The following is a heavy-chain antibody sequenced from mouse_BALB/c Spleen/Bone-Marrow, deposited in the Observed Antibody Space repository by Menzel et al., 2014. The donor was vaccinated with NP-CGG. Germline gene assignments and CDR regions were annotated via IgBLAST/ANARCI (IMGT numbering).Heavy chain of an antibody. J-gene: IGHJ2*01. CDR2: ISYSGST. D-gene: IGHD2-3*01. Sequence: EVKVVESGPSLVKPSQTLSLTCSVTGDSITSDYWNWIRKFPGNKLEYMGYISYSGSTYYSPSLKSRISITRDTSKNQYYLQLNSVTTEDTATYYCATYDGFYFDYWGQGTTLTVSS. CDR3: ATYDGFYFDY. V-gene: IGHV3-8*02. CDR1: GDSITSDY.